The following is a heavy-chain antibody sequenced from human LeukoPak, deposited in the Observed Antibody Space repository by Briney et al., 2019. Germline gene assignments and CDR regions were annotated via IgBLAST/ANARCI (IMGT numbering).Heavy chain of an antibody. J-gene: IGHJ4*02. D-gene: IGHD3-10*01. CDR2: ISGSGGST. Sequence: GGSLRLSCAASGFTFSSYVMSWVRKAPGKGLEWVSGISGSGGSTDYADSVKGRFTISRDNSKNTLYLQMNSLRVEDTVVYYCAKVMSGGRYYYFDYWGQGTLVTVSS. V-gene: IGHV3-23*01. CDR1: GFTFSSYV. CDR3: AKVMSGGRYYYFDY.